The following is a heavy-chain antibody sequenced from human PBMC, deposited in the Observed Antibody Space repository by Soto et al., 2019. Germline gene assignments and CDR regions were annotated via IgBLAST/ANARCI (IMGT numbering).Heavy chain of an antibody. V-gene: IGHV3-23*01. J-gene: IGHJ4*02. Sequence: EVQLLESGGGLVQPGGSLRLSCAASGFTFSSYAMSWVRQAPGKGLEWVSAISGSGGSTYYADSVKGRFTISRDNSKITLYLQMNSLRSEDTAVYYCARRSSGGYFDYWGQGTLVTVSS. D-gene: IGHD6-19*01. CDR2: ISGSGGST. CDR1: GFTFSSYA. CDR3: ARRSSGGYFDY.